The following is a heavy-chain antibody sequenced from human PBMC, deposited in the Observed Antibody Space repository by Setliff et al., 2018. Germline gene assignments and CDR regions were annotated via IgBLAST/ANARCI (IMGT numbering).Heavy chain of an antibody. D-gene: IGHD6-13*01. CDR1: GGTFSSNG. Sequence: GASVKVSCKASGGTFSSNGISWVRQAPGQGLEWMGGINTNLGNPSYAQGFTGRFVFSLDPSVSTAYLQISSLKAEDTALYYCTTGSLVAAGTGHWGQGTLVTVSS. V-gene: IGHV7-4-1*02. CDR2: INTNLGNP. J-gene: IGHJ4*02. CDR3: TTGSLVAAGTGH.